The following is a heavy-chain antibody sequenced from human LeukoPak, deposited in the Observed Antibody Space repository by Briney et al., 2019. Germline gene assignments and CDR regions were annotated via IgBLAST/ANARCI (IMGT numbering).Heavy chain of an antibody. CDR1: GFTFSNYA. J-gene: IGHJ5*01. D-gene: IGHD2-21*01. V-gene: IGHV3-23*01. Sequence: PGGSLRLSCAASGFTFSNYAMSWFRQAQGKGLKWAQSLVDNGGSPYYADSVKGRFTISRDNSKNTLHLHLNSLRVEDTAVYYCAKDPETYSSRWFDSWGQGTLVTVSS. CDR2: LVDNGGSP. CDR3: AKDPETYSSRWFDS.